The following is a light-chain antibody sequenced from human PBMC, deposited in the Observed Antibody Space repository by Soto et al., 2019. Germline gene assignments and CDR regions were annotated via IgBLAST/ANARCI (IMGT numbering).Light chain of an antibody. CDR2: AS. Sequence: SAVPLSFTPGKRAPRSYRASQSVFSSLAWYQQTPGQAPRLLNYASNGATGIPARFSGSGSGTDFTLTISSLEPEDFAVYYCQQHGNWPPTFGEGTKVDIK. J-gene: IGKJ4*02. V-gene: IGKV3-11*01. CDR1: QSVFSS. CDR3: QQHGNWPPT.